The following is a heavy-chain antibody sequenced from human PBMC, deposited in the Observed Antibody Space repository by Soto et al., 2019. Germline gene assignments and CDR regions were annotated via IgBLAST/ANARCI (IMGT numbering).Heavy chain of an antibody. CDR3: ARGSRAVAGTNYYMDV. CDR1: GGSFSGYY. V-gene: IGHV4-34*01. J-gene: IGHJ6*03. Sequence: SETLSLTCAVYGGSFSGYYWSWIRQPPGKGLEWIGEINHSGSTNYNPSLKSRVTISVDTSKNQFSLKLSSVTAADTAVYYCARGSRAVAGTNYYMDVWGKGTTVTVSS. D-gene: IGHD6-19*01. CDR2: INHSGST.